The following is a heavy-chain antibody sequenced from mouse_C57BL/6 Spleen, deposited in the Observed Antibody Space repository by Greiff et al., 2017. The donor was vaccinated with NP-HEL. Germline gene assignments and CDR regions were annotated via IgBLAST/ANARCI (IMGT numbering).Heavy chain of an antibody. D-gene: IGHD2-4*01. V-gene: IGHV1-55*01. CDR3: ARWGYYDYPWFAY. J-gene: IGHJ3*01. CDR2: IYPGSGST. Sequence: QVQLQQPGAELVKPGASVKMSCKASGYTFTSYWITWVKQRPGQGLEWIGDIYPGSGSTNYNEKFKSKATLTVDTSSSTAYMQLSSLTSVDSAVYYCARWGYYDYPWFAYWGQGTLVTVSA. CDR1: GYTFTSYW.